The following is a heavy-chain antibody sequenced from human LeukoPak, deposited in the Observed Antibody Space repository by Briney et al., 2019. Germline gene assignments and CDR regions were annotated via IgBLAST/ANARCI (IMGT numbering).Heavy chain of an antibody. CDR1: GFTFSSYA. V-gene: IGHV3-30*18. Sequence: PGRSLRLSCAASGFTFSSYAMHWVRQAPGKGLEWVAVISYDGSNKYFADSVKGRFTISRDNSKNTLFLQMNSLRAEDTAVYCCAKEGSRGPYDYWGQGTLVTVSS. CDR2: ISYDGSNK. CDR3: AKEGSRGPYDY. D-gene: IGHD6-19*01. J-gene: IGHJ4*02.